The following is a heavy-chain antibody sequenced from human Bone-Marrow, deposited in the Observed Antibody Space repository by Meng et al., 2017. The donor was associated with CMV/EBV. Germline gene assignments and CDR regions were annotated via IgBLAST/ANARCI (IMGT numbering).Heavy chain of an antibody. CDR1: GYTFISYH. CDR3: VREMSGGFFDY. Sequence: SCQAFGYTFISYHMHWVRQAPGQGLEWVGIITPSTGATYSAQKFQDRVTLTSDTSTSAVYMNLGSLRSEDTAVYYCVREMSGGFFDYWGQGTLVTVSS. J-gene: IGHJ4*02. CDR2: ITPSTGAT. V-gene: IGHV1-46*01. D-gene: IGHD3-16*01.